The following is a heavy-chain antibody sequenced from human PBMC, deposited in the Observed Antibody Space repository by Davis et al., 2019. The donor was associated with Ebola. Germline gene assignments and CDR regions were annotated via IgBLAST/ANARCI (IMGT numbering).Heavy chain of an antibody. J-gene: IGHJ4*02. CDR2: IYLGDSDT. D-gene: IGHD2-2*01. Sequence: GGSLRLSCKGSGYSFTSYWIGWVRQMPGKGLEWMGIIYLGDSDTRYSPSFQGQVTISADKSISTAYLQWSSLKASDTAMYYCARHDRDSLIVVVPAAMPLDYWGQGTLVTVSS. CDR3: ARHDRDSLIVVVPAAMPLDY. CDR1: GYSFTSYW. V-gene: IGHV5-51*01.